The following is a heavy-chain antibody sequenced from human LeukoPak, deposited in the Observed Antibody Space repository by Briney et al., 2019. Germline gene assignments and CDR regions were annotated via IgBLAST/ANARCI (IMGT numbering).Heavy chain of an antibody. J-gene: IGHJ6*02. V-gene: IGHV3-74*01. CDR1: GFTFSSYW. Sequence: PGGSLRLSCVASGFTFSSYWMHWVRQAPGKGLVWVSRINPDGSSTSYADSVKGRFTSSRDNAKNTLYLQMNSLRAEDTAVYYCARRRSSGYPYYYYYYGMDVWGQGTTVTVSS. CDR3: ARRRSSGYPYYYYYYGMDV. D-gene: IGHD3-22*01. CDR2: INPDGSST.